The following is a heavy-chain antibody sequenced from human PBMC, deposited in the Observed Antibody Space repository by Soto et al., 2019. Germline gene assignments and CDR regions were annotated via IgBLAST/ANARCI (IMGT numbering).Heavy chain of an antibody. D-gene: IGHD3-3*01. CDR2: IKQDGSEK. V-gene: IGHV3-7*01. J-gene: IGHJ6*02. CDR1: GFTFSSYW. Sequence: GGSLRLSCAASGFTFSSYWMSWVRQAPGKGLEWVANIKQDGSEKYYVDSVKGRFTISRDNAKNSLYLQMNSLRAEDTAVYYCARDWWGTNDFWSGYSFRHLDYGMDVWGQGTTVTVSS. CDR3: ARDWWGTNDFWSGYSFRHLDYGMDV.